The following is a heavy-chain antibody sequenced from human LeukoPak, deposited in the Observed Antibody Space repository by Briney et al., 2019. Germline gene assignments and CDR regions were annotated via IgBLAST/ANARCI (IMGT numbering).Heavy chain of an antibody. CDR3: ATSVAGKYYYYYMDV. CDR2: IYTSGST. V-gene: IGHV4-4*07. J-gene: IGHJ6*03. Sequence: PSETLSLTCTVSGGSISSHYWSWIRQPAGKGLEWIGRIYTSGSTNYNPSLKSRVTMSVDTSKNQFSLKLSSVTAADTAVYYCATSVAGKYYYYYMDVWGKGTTVTVSS. D-gene: IGHD6-19*01. CDR1: GGSISSHY.